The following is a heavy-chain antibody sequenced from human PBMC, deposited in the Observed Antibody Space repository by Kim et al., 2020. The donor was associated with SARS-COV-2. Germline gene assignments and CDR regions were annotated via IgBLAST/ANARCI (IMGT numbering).Heavy chain of an antibody. CDR1: GFTFSNYN. J-gene: IGHJ4*02. D-gene: IGHD4-17*01. CDR2: ISSSSSYI. Sequence: GGSLRLSCAASGFTFSNYNMNWVRQAPRKGLEWVSSISSSSSYIYYADSVKGRFTISRDNAKNSLYLQMNSLRVEDTAVYYCARDDYGGNSQLGDWGQGT. V-gene: IGHV3-21*01. CDR3: ARDDYGGNSQLGD.